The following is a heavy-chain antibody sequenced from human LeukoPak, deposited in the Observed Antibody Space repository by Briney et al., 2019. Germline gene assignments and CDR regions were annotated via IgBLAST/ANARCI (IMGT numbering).Heavy chain of an antibody. CDR2: ITGSGVNT. V-gene: IGHV3-23*01. D-gene: IGHD3-9*01. J-gene: IGHJ4*02. CDR3: AKWGDYDVLTGYYVSDY. CDR1: GSTFSNYA. Sequence: GGSLRLSCAAPGSTFSNYAMSWVRQAPGKGLEWVSAITGSGVNTYYADSVKGRFTISRDNSKNTVFLQMNSLRAEDTAVYYCAKWGDYDVLTGYYVSDYWGQGTLVTVSS.